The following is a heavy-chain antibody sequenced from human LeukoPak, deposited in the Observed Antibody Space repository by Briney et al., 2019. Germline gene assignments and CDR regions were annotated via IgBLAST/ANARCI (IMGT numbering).Heavy chain of an antibody. CDR2: ISSSSTI. V-gene: IGHV3-48*01. D-gene: IGHD3-22*01. J-gene: IGHJ6*03. CDR1: GFTFSSYS. Sequence: GGSLRLSCAASGFTFSSYSMNWVRKAPGKGLEWVSYISSSSTIYYADSVKGRFTISRDNAKNSLYLQMNSLRAEDTAVYYCASIPYYYDSSGYYYYYYMDVWGKGTTVTVSS. CDR3: ASIPYYYDSSGYYYYYYMDV.